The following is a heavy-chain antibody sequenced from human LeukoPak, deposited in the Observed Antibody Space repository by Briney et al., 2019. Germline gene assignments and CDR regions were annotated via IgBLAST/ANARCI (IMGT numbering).Heavy chain of an antibody. V-gene: IGHV3-53*01. CDR3: AKDHSSGWPYCFPY. J-gene: IGHJ4*02. CDR1: GFTVSSNS. CDR2: IYSAGNT. D-gene: IGHD6-19*01. Sequence: PGGSLRLSCTVSGFTVSSNSMSWVRQAPGKGLEWVSFIYSAGNTHYSDSVKGRFTISRDNSKNTLFLQMNSLRAEDTAVYYCAKDHSSGWPYCFPYWGQGTLVTVSS.